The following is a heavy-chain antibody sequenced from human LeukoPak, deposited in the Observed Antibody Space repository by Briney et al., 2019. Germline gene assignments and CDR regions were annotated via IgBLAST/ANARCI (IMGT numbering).Heavy chain of an antibody. Sequence: GGSLRLSCAASGFTFSSYNMNWVRQAPGKGLEWISFISSSSSIYYADSVKGRFTISRDNAKNSLYLQMNSLRDEDTAVFYCARQRQGSFDYWGQGTLVTASS. CDR2: ISSSSSI. V-gene: IGHV3-48*02. J-gene: IGHJ4*02. CDR3: ARQRQGSFDY. CDR1: GFTFSSYN. D-gene: IGHD2-15*01.